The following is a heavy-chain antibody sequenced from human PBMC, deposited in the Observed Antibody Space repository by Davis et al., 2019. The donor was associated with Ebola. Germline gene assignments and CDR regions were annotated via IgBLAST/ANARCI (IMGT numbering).Heavy chain of an antibody. Sequence: MPSETLSLTCAVYGGSFSGYFWSWIRQSPGKGLEWIGDITHSGSTNYNPSLKSRVSMSVDTSKNQFSLRLSSVTAADTAVYYCARAIGAVAAAFDPWGQGTLVTVSS. D-gene: IGHD6-19*01. CDR3: ARAIGAVAAAFDP. CDR2: ITHSGST. J-gene: IGHJ5*02. V-gene: IGHV4-34*01. CDR1: GGSFSGYF.